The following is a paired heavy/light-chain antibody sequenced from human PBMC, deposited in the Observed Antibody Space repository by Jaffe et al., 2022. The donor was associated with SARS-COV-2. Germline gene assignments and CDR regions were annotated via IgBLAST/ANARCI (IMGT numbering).Heavy chain of an antibody. CDR2: IKPDGSEK. CDR1: GFTFSNYW. Sequence: EVQLVESGGGLVQPGGSLRLSCAASGFTFSNYWMQWVRQAPGRGLEWVANIKPDGSEKHYVDSVKGRFTISRDNAKNSLYLQMNSLSDGDTALYYCVRSILAATSHWGQGTLVTVSS. J-gene: IGHJ4*02. D-gene: IGHD2-21*01. V-gene: IGHV3-7*03. CDR3: VRSILAATSH.
Light chain of an antibody. Sequence: QSVLTQPPSASGTPGQRVTISCSGSSSNIGTKTVQWYQQLPGTTPKLLIYSNDQRPSGVPDRFSGSKSGTSASLAISGLQSEDEGDYYCVAWDDSLNAVVFGGGTKLTVL. CDR3: VAWDDSLNAVV. CDR1: SSNIGTKT. CDR2: SND. V-gene: IGLV1-44*01. J-gene: IGLJ2*01.